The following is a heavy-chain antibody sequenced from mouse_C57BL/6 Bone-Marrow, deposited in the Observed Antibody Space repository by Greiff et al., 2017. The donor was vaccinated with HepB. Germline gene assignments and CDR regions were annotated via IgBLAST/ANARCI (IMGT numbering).Heavy chain of an antibody. Sequence: EVWGGGAGGGLVKPVWGVKLSCAASGFTFSSYAMSWVRQTPEKRLEWVATISDGGSYTYYPDNVKGRFTISRDNAKNNLYLQMSHLKSEDTAMYYCARVYYGSSYPDCWGQGTTLTVSS. CDR2: ISDGGSYT. V-gene: IGHV5-4*01. D-gene: IGHD1-1*01. CDR3: ARVYYGSSYPDC. J-gene: IGHJ2*01. CDR1: GFTFSSYA.